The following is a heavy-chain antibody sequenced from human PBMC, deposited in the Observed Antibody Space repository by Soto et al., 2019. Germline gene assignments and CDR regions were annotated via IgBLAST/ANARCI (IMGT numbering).Heavy chain of an antibody. V-gene: IGHV1-18*01. CDR1: GYTFTSYG. J-gene: IGHJ4*02. CDR2: ISAYNGNT. CDR3: VVAGYWT. Sequence: ASVKVSCKASGYTFTSYGISWVRQAPGQGLEWMGWISAYNGNTNYAQDFQGRVTMTDDTSANTANMQLSGLRSEDTAVYYCVVAGYWTWGQGALVTVSS. D-gene: IGHD2-8*02.